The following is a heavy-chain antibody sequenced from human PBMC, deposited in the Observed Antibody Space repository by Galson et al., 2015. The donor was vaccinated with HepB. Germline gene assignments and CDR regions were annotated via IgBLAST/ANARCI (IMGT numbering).Heavy chain of an antibody. CDR1: GFPFNNAW. J-gene: IGHJ5*02. D-gene: IGHD2-8*02. Sequence: SLRLSCAASGFPFNNAWMTWVRQAPGMGLEWVGRIKSKTDGETTDYAAPVKGRFTISRDDSKNRLYLQMNSLKTEDTAVYYCTTDVYYSTYWSWLDPWSQGTLVTVSS. V-gene: IGHV3-15*01. CDR3: TTDVYYSTYWSWLDP. CDR2: IKSKTDGETT.